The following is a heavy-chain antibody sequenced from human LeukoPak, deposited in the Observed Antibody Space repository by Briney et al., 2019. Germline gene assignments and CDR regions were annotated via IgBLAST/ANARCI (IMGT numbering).Heavy chain of an antibody. CDR1: GGSISSKSDY. Sequence: SETLSLTCTVSGGSISSKSDYWAWLRQPPGKGLEWIGSFFYSGSIYYTSSLKSRVPVPVDASKNQFSLKLSSVTAADTAVYYCARHIYSVRYSGWFDPGGEGTLVTVSS. CDR3: ARHIYSVRYSGWFDP. J-gene: IGHJ5*02. CDR2: FFYSGSI. D-gene: IGHD5/OR15-5a*01. V-gene: IGHV4-39*01.